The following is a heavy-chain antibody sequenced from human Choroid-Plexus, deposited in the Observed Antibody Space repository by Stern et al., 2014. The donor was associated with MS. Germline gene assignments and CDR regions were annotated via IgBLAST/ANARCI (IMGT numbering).Heavy chain of an antibody. CDR2: ISLSGSST. CDR3: AKDRELVVVTFDS. V-gene: IGHV3-23*04. J-gene: IGHJ4*02. CDR1: GFTFSDYA. Sequence: EVQLVESGGGLVQPGGSLRLSCAASGFTFSDYAMSWVRQAPGKGLEWVSAISLSGSSTFYADSVQGRFTISRDNSKNTLYLQMNSLRAEDTAVYYCAKDRELVVVTFDSWGQGTLVTVSS. D-gene: IGHD2-15*01.